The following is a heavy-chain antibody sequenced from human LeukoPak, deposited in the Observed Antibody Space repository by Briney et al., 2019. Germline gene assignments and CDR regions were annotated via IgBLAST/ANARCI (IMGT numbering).Heavy chain of an antibody. CDR1: GFIFRNYG. D-gene: IGHD5-24*01. V-gene: IGHV3-23*01. CDR2: VHGRN. Sequence: GGSLRLSFAASGFIFRNYGMSWVRQAPGKGLEWVSTVHGRNYYADSVKGRFTISRDDSRSTLYLQMDNLRAEDTAVYYCAKDQPGDGYNSIWGQGTLVTVSS. CDR3: AKDQPGDGYNSI. J-gene: IGHJ4*02.